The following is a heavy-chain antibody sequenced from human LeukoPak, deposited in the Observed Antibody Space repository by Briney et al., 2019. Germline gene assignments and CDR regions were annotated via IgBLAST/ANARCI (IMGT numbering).Heavy chain of an antibody. CDR2: IKSKTDGGTT. V-gene: IGHV3-15*07. CDR1: GFTFSNAW. D-gene: IGHD1-26*01. J-gene: IGHJ4*02. Sequence: GGSLRLSCAASGFTFSNAWMNWVRQAPGKGLEWVGRIKSKTDGGTTDYAAPVKGRFTISRDDSKNTLYLQMNSLRAEDTAVYYCAKATSSGRPGLLDYWGQGTLVTVSS. CDR3: AKATSSGRPGLLDY.